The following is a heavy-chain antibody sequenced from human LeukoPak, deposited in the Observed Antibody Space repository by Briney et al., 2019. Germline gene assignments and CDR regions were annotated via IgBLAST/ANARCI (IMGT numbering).Heavy chain of an antibody. D-gene: IGHD2-21*02. V-gene: IGHV3-23*01. CDR1: GFTFSSYA. CDR3: AKDRVEGLLLV. CDR2: IGPTGGFT. J-gene: IGHJ4*02. Sequence: QPGGSLRLSCAASGFTFSSYAMSWVRQAPGEGLEWVSAIGPTGGFTYYADSMKGRFTISRDNSKNTLYLQLNSLRAEDTAVYYCAKDRVEGLLLVWGQGTLVTVSS.